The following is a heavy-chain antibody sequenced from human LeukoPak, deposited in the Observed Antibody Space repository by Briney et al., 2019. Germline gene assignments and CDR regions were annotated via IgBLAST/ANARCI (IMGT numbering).Heavy chain of an antibody. CDR2: IYYSGST. CDR3: ARFKGNYGDYPDAFDI. J-gene: IGHJ3*02. CDR1: GGSISSYY. Sequence: PSETLSLTCTLSGGSISSYYWSWIRQPPGKGLEWIGYIYYSGSTNYNPSLKSRVTISVDTSKNQFSLKLSSVTAADTAVYYCARFKGNYGDYPDAFDIWGQGTMVTVSS. D-gene: IGHD4-17*01. V-gene: IGHV4-59*01.